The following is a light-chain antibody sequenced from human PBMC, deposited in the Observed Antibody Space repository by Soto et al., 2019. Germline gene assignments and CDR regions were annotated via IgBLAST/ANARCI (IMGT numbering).Light chain of an antibody. CDR3: QQYGSSSWT. CDR1: QSVSSSY. J-gene: IGKJ1*01. Sequence: EIVLMQSPCTLALSPGERATLSCRASQSVSSSYLAWYQQKPGQAPRLLIYGTSSRATAIPDGFSGSGSGTDFTLTISRLEPEDFAVYYCQQYGSSSWTFGQGTKVDIK. V-gene: IGKV3-20*01. CDR2: GTS.